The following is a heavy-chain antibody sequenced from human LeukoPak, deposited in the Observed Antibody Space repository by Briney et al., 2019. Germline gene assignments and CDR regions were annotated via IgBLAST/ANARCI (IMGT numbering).Heavy chain of an antibody. CDR3: ARGPILRHFDYYMDV. J-gene: IGHJ6*03. CDR2: IKQDGSET. V-gene: IGHV3-7*01. CDR1: EFTFSHHW. D-gene: IGHD3-9*01. Sequence: GGSLRLSCAASEFTFSHHWMTWVRQAPGKGLELVANIKQDGSETYYVDSVKGRFTIPRDNAKNSLDMQMNSLRVEDTAVYYCARGPILRHFDYYMDVWGKGTTVIISS.